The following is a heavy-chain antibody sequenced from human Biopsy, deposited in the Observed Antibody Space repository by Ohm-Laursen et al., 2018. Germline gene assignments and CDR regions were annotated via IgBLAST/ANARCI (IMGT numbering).Heavy chain of an antibody. J-gene: IGHJ4*02. CDR1: GGTSSNFA. V-gene: IGHV1-69*04. D-gene: IGHD2-15*01. Sequence: SSVKVSCKASGGTSSNFAINWVRQAPGQGLECMGRIIPLIGLTNYAQKFQGRVTITADKFTNTVYMGLSSLRSDDTAVYFCARDCNGDNCGVDFWGQGTLVTVS. CDR3: ARDCNGDNCGVDF. CDR2: IIPLIGLT.